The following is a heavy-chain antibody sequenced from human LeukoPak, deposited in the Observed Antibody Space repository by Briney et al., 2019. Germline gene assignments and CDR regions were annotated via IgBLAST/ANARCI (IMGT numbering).Heavy chain of an antibody. Sequence: PSETLSFTCTVSGGSISSYYWSWIRQPPGKGLEWIGYIYYSGSTNYNPSLKSRVTISVDTSKNQFSLKLSSVTAADTAVYYCARGVSGLYYYYYYMDVWGKGTTVTVSS. CDR1: GGSISSYY. CDR2: IYYSGST. D-gene: IGHD2-15*01. CDR3: ARGVSGLYYYYYYMDV. J-gene: IGHJ6*03. V-gene: IGHV4-59*01.